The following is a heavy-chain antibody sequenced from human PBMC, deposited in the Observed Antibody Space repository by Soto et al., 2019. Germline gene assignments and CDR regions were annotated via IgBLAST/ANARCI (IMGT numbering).Heavy chain of an antibody. Sequence: QVQLQESGPGLVKPSETLSLTCTVSGGSISGGVYYWSWIRQPPGKGLEWIGYIYDSGSTYYNPSLKSRVTISVVTAKNQFSLRLSSVTASDTAVYYCATEIIPLTTDWYFDHWGRGALVTVSS. CDR1: GGSISGGVYY. CDR3: ATEIIPLTTDWYFDH. CDR2: IYDSGST. D-gene: IGHD4-17*01. J-gene: IGHJ2*01. V-gene: IGHV4-30-4*01.